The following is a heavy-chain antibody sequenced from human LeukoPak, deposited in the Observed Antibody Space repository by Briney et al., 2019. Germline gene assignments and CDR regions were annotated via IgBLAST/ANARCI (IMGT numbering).Heavy chain of an antibody. Sequence: GESLQISCTASGYTFTNNWIGWVRQMPGKGLEWMGLIYPHDSHIRYSPSFQGQVTISADKSISTAYLQWSSLKASDTGMYYCARPHYGASDYWGQGTLVTVSS. J-gene: IGHJ4*02. CDR2: IYPHDSHI. V-gene: IGHV5-51*01. D-gene: IGHD4/OR15-4a*01. CDR3: ARPHYGASDY. CDR1: GYTFTNNW.